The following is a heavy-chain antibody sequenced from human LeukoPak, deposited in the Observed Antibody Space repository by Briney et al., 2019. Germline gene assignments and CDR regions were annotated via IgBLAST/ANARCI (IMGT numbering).Heavy chain of an antibody. CDR2: ISSSGTYI. CDR3: ARGVDV. J-gene: IGHJ6*02. Sequence: PGGSLRLSCAAPGFIFSSYSMNWVRQAPGKGLEWVSSISSSGTYINYADSVKGRFTISRDNSKNSLYLQMNSLRAEDTAVYYCARGVDVWGQGTTVTVSS. V-gene: IGHV3-21*06. CDR1: GFIFSSYS.